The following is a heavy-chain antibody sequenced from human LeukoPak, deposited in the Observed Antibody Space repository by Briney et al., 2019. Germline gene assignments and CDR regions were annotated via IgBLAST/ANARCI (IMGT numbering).Heavy chain of an antibody. CDR2: ISSSSSYI. D-gene: IGHD2-21*02. CDR3: ARMVTNGAFDY. J-gene: IGHJ4*02. CDR1: GFTFSSYS. Sequence: GGSLRLSCAASGFTFSSYSMNWVRQAPGKGLEWVSSISSSSSYIYYADSVKGRFTISRDNAKNSLYLQMNSLRAEDTAVYYCARMVTNGAFDYWGQGTLVTVPS. V-gene: IGHV3-21*01.